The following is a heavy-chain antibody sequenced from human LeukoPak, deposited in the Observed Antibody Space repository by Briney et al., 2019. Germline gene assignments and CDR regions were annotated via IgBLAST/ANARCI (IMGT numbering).Heavy chain of an antibody. CDR3: ARERTSCTNAVCRTPRWFDP. V-gene: IGHV4-4*07. J-gene: IGHJ5*02. CDR1: GGSISTYY. D-gene: IGHD2-8*01. Sequence: SSETLSLTCTVSGGSISTYYWTWIRQPAGKGVEWIGHIYISGTTNYGPSLKSRVTMSVDTSKTQFSLKLSSVTAADTAVYYCARERTSCTNAVCRTPRWFDPWGQGILVTVSS. CDR2: IYISGTT.